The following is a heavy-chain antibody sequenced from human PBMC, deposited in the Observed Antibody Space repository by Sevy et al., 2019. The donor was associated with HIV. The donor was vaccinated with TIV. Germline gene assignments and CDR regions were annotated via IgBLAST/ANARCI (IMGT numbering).Heavy chain of an antibody. Sequence: ASVKVSCKASGYTFTSYYMHWVRQAPGQGLEWMGIINPSGGSTSYAQKFQGRVTMTRDTSTSTVYMELSSLSSEDTAVYYCARDERNYDYVWGSYRYHYWGQGTLVTVSS. CDR1: GYTFTSYY. D-gene: IGHD3-16*02. CDR3: ARDERNYDYVWGSYRYHY. V-gene: IGHV1-46*03. CDR2: INPSGGST. J-gene: IGHJ4*02.